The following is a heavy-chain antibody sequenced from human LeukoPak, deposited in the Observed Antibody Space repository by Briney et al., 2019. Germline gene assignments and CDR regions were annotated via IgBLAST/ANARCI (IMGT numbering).Heavy chain of an antibody. V-gene: IGHV3-30*03. J-gene: IGHJ4*02. CDR1: GFTFSSYS. D-gene: IGHD6-13*01. CDR3: ARDPYSSSWYFDY. CDR2: ISYDGNNK. Sequence: GGSLRLSCAASGFTFSSYSMHWVRQAPGKGLEWVAVISYDGNNKYYADSVKGRFTISRDNSKNTLYLQMNSLRAEDTAVYYCARDPYSSSWYFDYWGQGTLVTVSS.